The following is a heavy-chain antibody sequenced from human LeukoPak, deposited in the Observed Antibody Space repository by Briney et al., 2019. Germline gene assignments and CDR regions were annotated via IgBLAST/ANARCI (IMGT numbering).Heavy chain of an antibody. CDR1: GGSINNYY. J-gene: IGHJ3*02. D-gene: IGHD2-15*01. V-gene: IGHV4-4*07. Sequence: KPSETLSLTCTVSGGSINNYYWSWIRQPAGKGLEWIGRIYTRGSTNYNPSLKIRVTMSVDTSKNQFSLKLSSVTAADTAVYYCARGRYCSADICSGGDAFDIWGQGTMVSVPS. CDR3: ARGRYCSADICSGGDAFDI. CDR2: IYTRGST.